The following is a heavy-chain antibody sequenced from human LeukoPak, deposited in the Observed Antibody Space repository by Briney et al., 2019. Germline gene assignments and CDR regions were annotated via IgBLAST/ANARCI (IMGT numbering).Heavy chain of an antibody. D-gene: IGHD6-19*01. V-gene: IGHV4-59*01. J-gene: IGHJ6*03. CDR1: GGSISSYY. Sequence: SETLSLTCTVSGGSISSYYWSWIRQPPGKGLEWIGYIYYSGSTNYNPSLKSRVTISVDTSKNQFSLKLSSVTAADTAVYYCARVRSGYSSGWGLYYYYYVDVWGKGTTVTVSS. CDR3: ARVRSGYSSGWGLYYYYYVDV. CDR2: IYYSGST.